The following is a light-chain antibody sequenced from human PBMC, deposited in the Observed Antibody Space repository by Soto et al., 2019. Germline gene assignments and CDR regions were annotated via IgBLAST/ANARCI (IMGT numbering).Light chain of an antibody. J-gene: IGLJ7*01. Sequence: QSVLTQPASVSGSPGQSITISCTGTNSDVGSYNYVSWYHQHPGKAPKLMIYEVSNRPSGVSNRFSGSKSGNTASLTISGLQAEDEANYYFSSYTSISTRVFGGGTQLTVL. CDR2: EVS. V-gene: IGLV2-14*01. CDR1: NSDVGSYNY. CDR3: SSYTSISTRV.